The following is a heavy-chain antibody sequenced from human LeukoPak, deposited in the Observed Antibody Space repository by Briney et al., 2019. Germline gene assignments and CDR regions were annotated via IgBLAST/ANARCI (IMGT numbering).Heavy chain of an antibody. V-gene: IGHV3-53*01. CDR3: ARGTVTAPDY. CDR2: IYSGGNT. CDR1: VFSDSNTY. D-gene: IGHD2-21*02. Sequence: GGSLRLSCVASVFSDSNTYMYWVRQAPGKGLEWVSIIYSGGNTYYADSVKGRFTISRDNSKNTLYLQMNRLRPEDTAVYYCARGTVTAPDYWGQGTLVTVSS. J-gene: IGHJ4*02.